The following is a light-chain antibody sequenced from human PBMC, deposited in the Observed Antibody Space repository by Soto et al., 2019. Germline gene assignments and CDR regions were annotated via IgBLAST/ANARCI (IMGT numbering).Light chain of an antibody. CDR1: QNIEMY. CDR3: QQFKDYVWT. Sequence: DIQMTQSPSTLSASVGDRVTITCRASQNIEMYMAWYQQKPGRAPSLIIYDASSLEGGVPSRFSGSGSGTEFTLIISNLQPDDFATYYCQQFKDYVWTFGQGTKV. CDR2: DAS. V-gene: IGKV1-5*01. J-gene: IGKJ1*01.